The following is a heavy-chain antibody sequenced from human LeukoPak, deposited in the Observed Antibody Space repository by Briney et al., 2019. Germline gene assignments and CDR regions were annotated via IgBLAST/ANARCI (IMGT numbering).Heavy chain of an antibody. CDR2: IYTSGST. Sequence: SETLSLTCAVSGGSISSNNWWSWVRQPPGKGLEWIGRIYTSGSTNYNPSLKSRVTMSVDTSKNQFSLKLSSVTAADTAVYYCARGNVGYSSSWNSGSYYYYYMDVWGKGTTVTISS. J-gene: IGHJ6*03. V-gene: IGHV4-4*02. CDR3: ARGNVGYSSSWNSGSYYYYYMDV. CDR1: GGSISSNNW. D-gene: IGHD6-13*01.